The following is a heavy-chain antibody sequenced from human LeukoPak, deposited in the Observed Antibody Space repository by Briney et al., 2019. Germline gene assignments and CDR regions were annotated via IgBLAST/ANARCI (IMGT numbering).Heavy chain of an antibody. D-gene: IGHD3-10*01. V-gene: IGHV1-69*13. CDR1: GGTFSSYA. Sequence: SVKVSCKASGGTFSSYAISWVRQAPGQGLEWMGGIIPIFGTANYAQKFQGRVTITADESTSTAYMELSSLRSEDTAVYYCATPAYYYGSGSYDDWGREPWSPSPQ. CDR2: IIPIFGTA. CDR3: ATPAYYYGSGSYDD. J-gene: IGHJ4*02.